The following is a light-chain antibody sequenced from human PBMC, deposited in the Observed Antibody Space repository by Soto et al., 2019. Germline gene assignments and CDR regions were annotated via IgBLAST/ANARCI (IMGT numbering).Light chain of an antibody. J-gene: IGLJ1*01. CDR3: NSYTTSNTFV. CDR2: EVI. Sequence: QSALTQPASVSGSPGQAITVSCSGTSSDIGAHNFVSWYQQHPGKAPKLIIYEVINRSSGVSDRFSGSKSGNTASLTISGLQSEDEADYYCNSYTTSNTFVFGSGTKVTVL. V-gene: IGLV2-14*03. CDR1: SSDIGAHNF.